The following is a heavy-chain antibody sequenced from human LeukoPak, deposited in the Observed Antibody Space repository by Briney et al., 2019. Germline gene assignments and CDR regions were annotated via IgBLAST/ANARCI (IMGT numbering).Heavy chain of an antibody. V-gene: IGHV3-30*03. CDR2: MSYDGSNK. Sequence: GGSLRLSCAASGFTFSSYGMHWVRQAPGKGLEWVAVMSYDGSNKYYADSVRGRFTISRDNSKNTLYLQMNSLRVEDTAVYYCARGQEYCAGDCYLHDAFDIWGQGTMVTVSS. CDR3: ARGQEYCAGDCYLHDAFDI. D-gene: IGHD2-21*02. J-gene: IGHJ3*02. CDR1: GFTFSSYG.